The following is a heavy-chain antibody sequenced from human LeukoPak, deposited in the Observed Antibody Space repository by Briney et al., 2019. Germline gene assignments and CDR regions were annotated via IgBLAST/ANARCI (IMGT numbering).Heavy chain of an antibody. Sequence: GGSLRLSCAASGFTFSSYAMSWVRQAPGKGLEWVSAISGSGGSTYYADSVKGRFTISRDNSKNTLYLQMNSLRAEDTAVYYCARVVPAAKAGTYNWFDPWGQGTLVTVSS. D-gene: IGHD2-2*01. CDR1: GFTFSSYA. J-gene: IGHJ5*02. CDR3: ARVVPAAKAGTYNWFDP. V-gene: IGHV3-23*01. CDR2: ISGSGGST.